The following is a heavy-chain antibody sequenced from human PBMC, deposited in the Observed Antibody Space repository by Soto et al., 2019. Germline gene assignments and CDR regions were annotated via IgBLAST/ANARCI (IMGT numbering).Heavy chain of an antibody. D-gene: IGHD6-13*01. CDR1: GGAMNNFY. CDR3: AKYSNRHPWLDS. CDR2: VSYAGVT. J-gene: IGHJ4*02. Sequence: PSETLSLTCSVSGGAMNNFYWTWIRQPPGKGLEWIAHVSYAGVTKYNPSLQSRATISVDTSKSHFSLNLNSVSAADTAIYYCAKYSNRHPWLDSWGPGTLVTVSS. V-gene: IGHV4-59*08.